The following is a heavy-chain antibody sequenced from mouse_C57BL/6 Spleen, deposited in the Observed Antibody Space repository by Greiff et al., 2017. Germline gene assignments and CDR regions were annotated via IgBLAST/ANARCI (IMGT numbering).Heavy chain of an antibody. CDR3: ARGAYGSSYYFDY. CDR2: INPNNGGT. J-gene: IGHJ2*01. V-gene: IGHV1-22*01. Sequence: VQLQQSGPELVKPGASVKMSCKVSGYTFTDYNMHWVKQSHGKSLEWIGYINPNNGGTSYNQKFKGKATLTVNKSSSTAYMELRSLTSEDSAVYYCARGAYGSSYYFDYWGQGTTLTVSS. D-gene: IGHD1-1*01. CDR1: GYTFTDYN.